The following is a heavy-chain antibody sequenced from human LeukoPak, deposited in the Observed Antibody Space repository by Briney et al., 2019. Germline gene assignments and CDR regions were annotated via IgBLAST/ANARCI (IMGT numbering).Heavy chain of an antibody. CDR1: GGSISSGGYY. CDR3: ARVITRITMVRGVIILAFDI. CDR2: IYYSGST. D-gene: IGHD3-10*01. J-gene: IGHJ3*02. V-gene: IGHV4-31*03. Sequence: SETLSLTCTVSGGSISSGGYYGSWIRQHPGKGLEWIGYIYYSGSTYYNPSLKSRVTISVDTSKNQFSLKLSSVTAADTAVYYCARVITRITMVRGVIILAFDIWGQGTMVTVSS.